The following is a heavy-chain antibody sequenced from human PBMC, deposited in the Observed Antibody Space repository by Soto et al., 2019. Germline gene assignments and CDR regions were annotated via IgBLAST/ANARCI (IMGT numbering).Heavy chain of an antibody. V-gene: IGHV3-23*01. J-gene: IGHJ4*02. CDR2: FSSGGGGT. CDR1: GFTFSNYA. D-gene: IGHD6-13*01. CDR3: AKDLRSSSSWYSDY. Sequence: PGGSLRLSCTASGFTFSNYAMSWVRQAPGKGLEWISTFSSGGGGTYYADSVRGRFTISRDNSKNTLSPQMNSLRAEDTAVYYCAKDLRSSSSWYSDYWGQGTLVTVSS.